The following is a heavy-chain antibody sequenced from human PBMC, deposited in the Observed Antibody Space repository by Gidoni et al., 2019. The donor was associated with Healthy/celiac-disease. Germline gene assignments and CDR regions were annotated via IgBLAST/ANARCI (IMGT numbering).Heavy chain of an antibody. Sequence: EVQLVESGGGLVQPGGSLRLSCAASGFTFSSYWMSWVRQAPGKGLEWVANIKQDGSEKYYVDSVKGRFTISRDNAKNSLYLQMNSLRAEDTAVYYCAREILALARDMTHAFDIWGQGTMVTVSS. D-gene: IGHD2-15*01. V-gene: IGHV3-7*01. J-gene: IGHJ3*02. CDR1: GFTFSSYW. CDR3: AREILALARDMTHAFDI. CDR2: IKQDGSEK.